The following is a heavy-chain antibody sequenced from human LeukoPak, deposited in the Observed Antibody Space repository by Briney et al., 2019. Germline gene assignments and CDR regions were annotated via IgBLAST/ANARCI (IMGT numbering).Heavy chain of an antibody. CDR3: ASRKGGYSYGYSDY. CDR1: GFTFSNYA. J-gene: IGHJ4*02. D-gene: IGHD5-18*01. Sequence: GGSLRLSCAVSGFTFSNYAMSWVRQAPGKGLEWVSTISGSGGSTNYADSVKGRFSISRDNSKNTLYLQMNSLRAEDTAVYYCASRKGGYSYGYSDYWGQGTLVTVSS. V-gene: IGHV3-23*01. CDR2: ISGSGGST.